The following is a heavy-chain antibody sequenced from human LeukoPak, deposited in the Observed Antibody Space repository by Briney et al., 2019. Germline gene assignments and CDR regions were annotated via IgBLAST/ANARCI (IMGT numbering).Heavy chain of an antibody. CDR3: ATPFHSSS. V-gene: IGHV3-66*02. CDR1: GFTVSSNY. D-gene: IGHD6-6*01. CDR2: IYSGGST. Sequence: AGGSLRLSCAASGFTVSSNYMSWVRQAPGKGLEWVSVIYSGGSTYYADSVKGRFTISRDNSKNTLYLQMNSLRAEDTAVYYCATPFHSSSWGQGTLVTASS. J-gene: IGHJ5*02.